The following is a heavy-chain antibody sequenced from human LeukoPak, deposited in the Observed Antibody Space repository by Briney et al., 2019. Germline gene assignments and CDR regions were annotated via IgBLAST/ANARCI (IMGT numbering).Heavy chain of an antibody. CDR2: VYPGDSDT. CDR1: GYSFSNYW. CDR3: ARPWGVYNWNYLTT. V-gene: IGHV5-51*01. Sequence: GESLKISCKGSGYSFSNYWIGWVRQMPGRGLEWMGFVYPGDSDTRYNPSFEGQVTISADKSITTVYLQWSSLKASDTAMYYCARPWGVYNWNYLTTWGQGTLVTVSS. D-gene: IGHD1-7*01. J-gene: IGHJ5*02.